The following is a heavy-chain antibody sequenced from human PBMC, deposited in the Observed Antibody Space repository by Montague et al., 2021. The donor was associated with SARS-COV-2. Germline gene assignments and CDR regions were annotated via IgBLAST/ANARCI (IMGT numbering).Heavy chain of an antibody. CDR3: ARQEYYYDSNGYGRMDWFDP. D-gene: IGHD3-22*01. Sequence: SETLSLTCAVHGGSFSGYYWSWIRQPPRKGLEWIGSIYYSGSTYYNPSLKSRVTISVDTSKNQFSLKLSSVTAADTAVYYCARQEYYYDSNGYGRMDWFDPWGQGTLVTVSS. CDR2: IYYSGST. V-gene: IGHV4-34*01. J-gene: IGHJ5*02. CDR1: GGSFSGYY.